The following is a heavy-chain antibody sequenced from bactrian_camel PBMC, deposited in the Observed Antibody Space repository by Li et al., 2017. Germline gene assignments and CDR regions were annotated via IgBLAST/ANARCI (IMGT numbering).Heavy chain of an antibody. CDR3: AASRSKLCVDNIGGYIY. CDR1: GFNIGSYC. J-gene: IGHJ4*01. D-gene: IGHD1*01. Sequence: HVQLVESGGASVQAGGSLRLSCAVSGFNIGSYCMGWFRQAPGVEHEGVAALDSDGHTKYADSVKGRFTISRDTANAGVHLQMDMLKPEDTAMYYSAASRSKLCVDNIGGYIYWGQGTQVTVS. V-gene: IGHV3S55*01. CDR2: LDSDGHT.